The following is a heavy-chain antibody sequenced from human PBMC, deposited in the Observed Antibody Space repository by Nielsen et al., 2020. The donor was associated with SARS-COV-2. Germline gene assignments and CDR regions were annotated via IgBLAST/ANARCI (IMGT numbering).Heavy chain of an antibody. CDR3: ARGKIFGVVVTAMVDY. V-gene: IGHV3-74*01. CDR2: INPSGSGT. D-gene: IGHD2-21*02. J-gene: IGHJ4*02. CDR1: GFTFSSTW. Sequence: GGSLRLSCSASGFTFSSTWMDWVRQAPGQGLVWVSRINPSGSGTAYADSVKGRFTISRDNSKNTLYLQMNSLRAEDTAVYYCARGKIFGVVVTAMVDYWGQGTLVTVSS.